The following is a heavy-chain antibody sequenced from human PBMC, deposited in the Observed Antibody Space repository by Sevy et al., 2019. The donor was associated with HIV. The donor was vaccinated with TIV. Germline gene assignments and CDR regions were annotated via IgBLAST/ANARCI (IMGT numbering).Heavy chain of an antibody. Sequence: GGSLRLSCAASGFTFSTYTMNWVRQAPGKGLEWVSSITSSSNYIYYADSVKGRFTISRYNAKDSVYLQMNSLRAEDTAVYYCARPYGSGSWEAFDIWGQGTMVTVSS. V-gene: IGHV3-21*01. D-gene: IGHD3-10*01. CDR1: GFTFSTYT. CDR3: ARPYGSGSWEAFDI. CDR2: ITSSSNYI. J-gene: IGHJ3*02.